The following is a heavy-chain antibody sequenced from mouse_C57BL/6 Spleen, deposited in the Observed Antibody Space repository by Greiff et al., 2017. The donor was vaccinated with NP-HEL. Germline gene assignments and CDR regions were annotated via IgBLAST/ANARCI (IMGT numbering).Heavy chain of an antibody. V-gene: IGHV1-39*01. CDR3: ARRGGYGYDEDYYAMDY. D-gene: IGHD2-2*01. Sequence: VQLQQSGPELVKPGASVKISCKASGYSFTDYNMNWVKQSNGKSLEWIGVINPNYGTTSYNQKFKGKATLTVDQSSSTAYMQLNSLTSEDAAVYYCARRGGYGYDEDYYAMDYWGQGTSVTVSS. J-gene: IGHJ4*01. CDR1: GYSFTDYN. CDR2: INPNYGTT.